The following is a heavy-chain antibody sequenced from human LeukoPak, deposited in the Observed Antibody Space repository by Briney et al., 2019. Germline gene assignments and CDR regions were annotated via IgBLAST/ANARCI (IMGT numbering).Heavy chain of an antibody. CDR3: ARDDPYCGGDCYAFDI. Sequence: SETLSLTCAVSGGSISSYYWSWIRQPPGKGLEWIGYIYYSGSTNYNPSLKSRVTISVDTSKDQFSLKLSSVTAADTAVYYCARDDPYCGGDCYAFDIWGQGTMVTVSS. D-gene: IGHD2-21*02. CDR1: GGSISSYY. CDR2: IYYSGST. J-gene: IGHJ3*02. V-gene: IGHV4-59*01.